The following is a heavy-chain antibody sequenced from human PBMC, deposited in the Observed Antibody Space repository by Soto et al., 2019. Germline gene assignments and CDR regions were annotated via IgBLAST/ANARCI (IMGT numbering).Heavy chain of an antibody. CDR2: IYYSVST. CDR3: ATLNSSVPCEN. D-gene: IGHD6-19*01. V-gene: IGHV4-39*01. CDR1: GGSISSSSYY. Sequence: SETLSLTCTVSGGSISSSSYYWGWIRQPPGKGMEWIGSIYYSVSTYYNPSLKSRVTISVETSKNQFSLKLSCVTAADTAVYYCATLNSSVPCENWCKGKMVTVSS. J-gene: IGHJ4*02.